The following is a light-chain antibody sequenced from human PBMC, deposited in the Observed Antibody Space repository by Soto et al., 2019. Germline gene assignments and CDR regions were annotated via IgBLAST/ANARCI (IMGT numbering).Light chain of an antibody. CDR1: NIGSKS. CDR2: DDT. CDR3: QVWDGRSFQGV. Sequence: SYELAQPPSVSVAPGQTASIACGGDNIGSKSVNWYQQRPGQAPVVVVYDDTDRPTGIPERFSGSNSGNTATLTISRVEAGDEADYYCQVWDGRSFQGVFGPGTKVTVX. V-gene: IGLV3-21*02. J-gene: IGLJ1*01.